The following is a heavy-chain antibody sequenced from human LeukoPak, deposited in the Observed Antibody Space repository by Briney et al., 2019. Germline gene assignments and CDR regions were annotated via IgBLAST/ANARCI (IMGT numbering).Heavy chain of an antibody. J-gene: IGHJ4*02. D-gene: IGHD3-3*01. CDR2: ISSSSSYI. CDR1: GFTFSSYS. CDR3: ARGTDPNFWSGYGFDH. V-gene: IGHV3-21*01. Sequence: GGSLRLSCSASGFTFSSYSMNWVRQAPGKGLEWVSSISSSSSYIYYADSVKGRFTISRDNAKNSLYLQMNSLRAEDTAVYYCARGTDPNFWSGYGFDHWGQGTLVTVSS.